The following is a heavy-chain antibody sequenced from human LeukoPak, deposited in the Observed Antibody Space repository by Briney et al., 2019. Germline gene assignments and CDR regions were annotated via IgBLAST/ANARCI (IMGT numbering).Heavy chain of an antibody. V-gene: IGHV4-4*02. J-gene: IGHJ4*02. CDR2: IYHNGRT. Sequence: PSETLSLTCAVSGASISTSHWWSWVRQPPGQGLEWIGEIYHNGRTNYNPSLKSRVTISVDNPKNQFSLKVNSVTAADTAVYYCARSLSQVRSTGFDYWGQGTLVTVSS. CDR1: GASISTSHW. CDR3: ARSLSQVRSTGFDY. D-gene: IGHD4-17*01.